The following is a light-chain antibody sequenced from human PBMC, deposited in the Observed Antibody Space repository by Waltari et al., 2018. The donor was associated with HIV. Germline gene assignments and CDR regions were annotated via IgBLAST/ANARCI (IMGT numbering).Light chain of an antibody. Sequence: QSVLTQPPSLSEAPRQRVTISCSGSHSNIGNTAVHWYQQLPGKAPKLLIYYNDLLPSGVSDRFSGSRSGTSASLAISGLQSEDEAHYYCASWDDRLNGWVCGGGTQLTVL. CDR1: HSNIGNTA. CDR2: YND. CDR3: ASWDDRLNGWV. J-gene: IGLJ3*02. V-gene: IGLV1-36*01.